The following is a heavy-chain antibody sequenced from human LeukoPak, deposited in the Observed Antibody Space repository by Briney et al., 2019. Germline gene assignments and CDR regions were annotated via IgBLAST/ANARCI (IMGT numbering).Heavy chain of an antibody. CDR3: ARIRPSRLYMDV. V-gene: IGHV4-30-4*07. CDR1: GDSISNGGYS. CDR2: IYNSGTT. J-gene: IGHJ6*03. Sequence: SETLSLTCGVSGDSISNGGYSWSWIRQPPGKGLDWIGYIYNSGTTYYNPSLKSRVTISVDTSKNQFSLKLSSVTAADTAVYYCARIRPSRLYMDVWGKGTTVTVSS. D-gene: IGHD6-6*01.